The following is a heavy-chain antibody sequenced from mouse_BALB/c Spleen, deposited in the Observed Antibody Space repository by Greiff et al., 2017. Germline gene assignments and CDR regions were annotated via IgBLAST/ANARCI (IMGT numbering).Heavy chain of an antibody. V-gene: IGHV5-6*01. Sequence: EVKLVESGGDLVKPGGSLKLSCAASGFTFSSYGMSWVRQTPDKRLEWVATISSGGSYTYYPDSVKGRFTISRDNAKNTLYLKMSSLKSEDTAMYYGARQGGYYPYYFDYWGQGTTLTVSS. D-gene: IGHD2-3*01. CDR1: GFTFSSYG. CDR3: ARQGGYYPYYFDY. CDR2: ISSGGSYT. J-gene: IGHJ2*01.